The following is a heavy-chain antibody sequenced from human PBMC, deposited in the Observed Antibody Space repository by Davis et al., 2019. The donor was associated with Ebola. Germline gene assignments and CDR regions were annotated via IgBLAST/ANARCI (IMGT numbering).Heavy chain of an antibody. D-gene: IGHD3-22*01. CDR1: GFTFSNYA. J-gene: IGHJ4*02. CDR3: ARVYGYYDSSGYYYGFDY. CDR2: INGDGSRT. V-gene: IGHV3-74*01. Sequence: GESLKISCAASGFTFSNYAMTWVRQAPGKGLVWVSRINGDGSRTTYADSVKGRFTISRDNAKNTLYLQMNSLRAEDTAVYYCARVYGYYDSSGYYYGFDYWGQGTLVTVSS.